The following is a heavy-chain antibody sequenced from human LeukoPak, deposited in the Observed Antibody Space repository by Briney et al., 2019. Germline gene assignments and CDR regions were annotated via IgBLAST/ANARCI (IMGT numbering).Heavy chain of an antibody. CDR1: GFTFSSYS. J-gene: IGHJ6*03. V-gene: IGHV3-21*01. CDR2: ISSSSSYI. CDR3: AKSDYYGSGSSYYYYYYMDV. Sequence: GGSLRLSCAASGFTFSSYSMNWVRQAPGKGLEWVSSISSSSSYIYYADSVKGRFTISRDNSKNTLYLQMNSLRAEDTAVYYCAKSDYYGSGSSYYYYYYMDVWGKGTTVTISS. D-gene: IGHD3-10*01.